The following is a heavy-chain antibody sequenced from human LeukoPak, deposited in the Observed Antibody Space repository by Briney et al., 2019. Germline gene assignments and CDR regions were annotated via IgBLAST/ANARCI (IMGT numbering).Heavy chain of an antibody. Sequence: GGSLKLSCAASGFSFTNYAMSWVRQAPARGPEWVSRIRGGGETLYADPVKGRFTLSRDDSRTTVYFQLVNLRVEDTAIYYCAKANWVSNADAVWWGQGTQVTVSS. CDR3: AKANWVSNADAVW. D-gene: IGHD1-1*01. CDR2: IRGGGET. CDR1: GFSFTNYA. J-gene: IGHJ4*02. V-gene: IGHV3-23*01.